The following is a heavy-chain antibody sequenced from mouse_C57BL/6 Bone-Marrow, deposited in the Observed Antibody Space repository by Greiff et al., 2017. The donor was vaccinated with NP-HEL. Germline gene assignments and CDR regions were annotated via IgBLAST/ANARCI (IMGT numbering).Heavy chain of an antibody. CDR1: GYAFTNYL. J-gene: IGHJ2*01. D-gene: IGHD6-1*01. V-gene: IGHV1-54*01. CDR3: ARSVSLYYFDY. CDR2: INPGSGGT. Sequence: QVQLKESGAELVRPGTSVKVSCKASGYAFTNYLIEWVKQRPGQGLEWIGVINPGSGGTNYNEKFKGKATLTADKSSSTAYMQLSSLTSEDSAVYFCARSVSLYYFDYWGQGTTLTVSS.